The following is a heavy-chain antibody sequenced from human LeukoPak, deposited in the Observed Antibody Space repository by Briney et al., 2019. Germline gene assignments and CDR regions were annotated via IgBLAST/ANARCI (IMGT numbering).Heavy chain of an antibody. V-gene: IGHV3-23*01. J-gene: IGHJ4*02. CDR2: ISGSGGIT. CDR3: AKVGPSGSSYYDFWSANY. D-gene: IGHD3-3*01. Sequence: GGSLRLSCAASGFTFSSYAMSWVRQARGKGVEWGSSISGSGGITYYAHSVKGRFTISRDSSKNTLYLQMNSLRAEDTAVYYCAKVGPSGSSYYDFWSANYWGQGTLVTVSS. CDR1: GFTFSSYA.